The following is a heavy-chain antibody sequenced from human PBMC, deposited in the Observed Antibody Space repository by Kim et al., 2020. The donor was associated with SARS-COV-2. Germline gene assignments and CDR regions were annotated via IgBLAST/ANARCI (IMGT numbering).Heavy chain of an antibody. V-gene: IGHV4-39*01. Sequence: PSLKSRVTISVDTSKNQFSLKLSSVTAADTAVYYCARPIAVAALYYFDYWGQGTLVTVSS. CDR3: ARPIAVAALYYFDY. D-gene: IGHD6-19*01. J-gene: IGHJ4*02.